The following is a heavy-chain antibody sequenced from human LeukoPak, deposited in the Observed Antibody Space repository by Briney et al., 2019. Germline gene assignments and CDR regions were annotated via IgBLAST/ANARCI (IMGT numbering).Heavy chain of an antibody. CDR3: AGPSSGWYEFYFQH. CDR2: IYYSGST. V-gene: IGHV4-59*08. J-gene: IGHJ1*01. D-gene: IGHD6-19*01. Sequence: SETLSLTCTVSGGSIRSYYWSWIRQPPGKGLEWIGYIYYSGSTNYNPSLKSRVTISVDTSKNQFSLKLSSVTAADTAVYYCAGPSSGWYEFYFQHWGQGTLVTVSS. CDR1: GGSIRSYY.